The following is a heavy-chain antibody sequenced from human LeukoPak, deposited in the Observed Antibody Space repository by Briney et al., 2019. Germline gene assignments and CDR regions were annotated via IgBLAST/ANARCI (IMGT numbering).Heavy chain of an antibody. CDR2: ISWNSGSI. V-gene: IGHV3-9*01. Sequence: GGSLRLSCAASGFTFDDYAMHWVRQAPGKGLEWVSGISWNSGSIGYADSVKGRFTISRDNSKNTLYLQMNSLRAEDTAVYYCAKEFTIFGVNLDYWGQGTLVTVSS. CDR3: AKEFTIFGVNLDY. J-gene: IGHJ4*02. CDR1: GFTFDDYA. D-gene: IGHD3-3*01.